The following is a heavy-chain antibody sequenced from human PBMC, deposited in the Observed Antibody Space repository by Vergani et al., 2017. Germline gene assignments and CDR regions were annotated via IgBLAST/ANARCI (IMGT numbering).Heavy chain of an antibody. J-gene: IGHJ6*02. CDR1: GFTFSSYA. CDR2: ISGSGGST. V-gene: IGHV3-23*01. Sequence: EVQLLESGGGLVQPGGSLRLSCAASGFTFSSYAMSWVRQAPGKGLEWVSAISGSGGSTYYADSVKGRFTIARDNSKNTLYLQMNSLRAEDTAVYYCAKDGGSXITMVRGVPRYYYYGMDVWGQGTTVTVS. D-gene: IGHD3-10*01. CDR3: AKDGGSXITMVRGVPRYYYYGMDV.